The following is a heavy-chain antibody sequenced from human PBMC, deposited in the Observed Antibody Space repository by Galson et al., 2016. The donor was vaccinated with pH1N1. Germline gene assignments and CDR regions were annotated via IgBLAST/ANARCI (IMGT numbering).Heavy chain of an antibody. D-gene: IGHD3-3*01. V-gene: IGHV3-23*01. CDR1: GFTFSNYI. J-gene: IGHJ4*02. Sequence: SLRLSCAASGFTFSNYIMSWVRQAPGKGLEWVSTINSGGSATYYSDSVKGRFTISRDDSKNTLYMQMNSLRAEDTAIYYCAKSLWRGDRCYLDYGGQGTLVTVSS. CDR2: INSGGSAT. CDR3: AKSLWRGDRCYLDY.